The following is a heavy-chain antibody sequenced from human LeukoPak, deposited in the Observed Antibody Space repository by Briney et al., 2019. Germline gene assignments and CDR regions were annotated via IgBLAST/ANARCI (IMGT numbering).Heavy chain of an antibody. CDR1: GFTFSSYW. J-gene: IGHJ4*02. CDR2: IKQDGSEK. D-gene: IGHD6-19*01. V-gene: IGHV3-7*01. Sequence: GGSLRLSCAASGFTFSSYWMSWVRQAPGKGLEWVANIKQDGSEKYYVDSVKGRFTISRDNAKNSLYLQMNSLRAEDTAVYYCARSGSSGWSSPFDYWGQGALVTVSS. CDR3: ARSGSSGWSSPFDY.